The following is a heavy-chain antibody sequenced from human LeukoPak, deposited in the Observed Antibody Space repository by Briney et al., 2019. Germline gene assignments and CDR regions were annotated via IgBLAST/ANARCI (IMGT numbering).Heavy chain of an antibody. Sequence: GGSLRLSCAASGFTFSSYEMNWVRQAPGKGLEWVSYISSSGSSSVRIIDYADSVKGRFTISRDNAKNSLYLQMNSLRAEDTAVYYCAKDNQMYYDYVWGSYFHYWGQGTLVTVSS. CDR1: GFTFSSYE. J-gene: IGHJ4*02. D-gene: IGHD3-16*01. CDR3: AKDNQMYYDYVWGSYFHY. V-gene: IGHV3-48*03. CDR2: ISSSGSSSVRII.